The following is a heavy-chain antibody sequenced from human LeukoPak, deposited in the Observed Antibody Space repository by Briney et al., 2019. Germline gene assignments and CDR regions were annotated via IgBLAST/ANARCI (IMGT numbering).Heavy chain of an antibody. V-gene: IGHV3-30*03. D-gene: IGHD1-26*01. J-gene: IGHJ4*02. CDR2: ISYDGSNK. CDR3: ARDRVGATWAYFDY. CDR1: GFTFSSYG. Sequence: PGRSLRLSCAASGFTFSSYGMHWVRQAPGKGLEWVAVISYDGSNKYYADSVKGRFTISRDNSKNTLYVQMNSLRAEDTAVYYCARDRVGATWAYFDYWGQGTLVTVSS.